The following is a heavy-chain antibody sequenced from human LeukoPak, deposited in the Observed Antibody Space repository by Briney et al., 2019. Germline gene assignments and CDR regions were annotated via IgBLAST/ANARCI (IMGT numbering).Heavy chain of an antibody. CDR3: ATDQGDFWSGYWSAWFDP. V-gene: IGHV1-24*01. Sequence: ASVKVSCKVSGYTLTELSMHWVRQAPGKGLEWMGGFDPEDGETIYAQKFQGRVTMTEDTSTDTAYMEPSSLRSEDTAVYYCATDQGDFWSGYWSAWFDPWGQGTLVTVSS. D-gene: IGHD3-3*01. CDR1: GYTLTELS. J-gene: IGHJ5*02. CDR2: FDPEDGET.